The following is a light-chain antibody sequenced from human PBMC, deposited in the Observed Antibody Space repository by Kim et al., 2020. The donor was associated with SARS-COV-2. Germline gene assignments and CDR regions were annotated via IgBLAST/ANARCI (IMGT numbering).Light chain of an antibody. CDR3: QQYASSPQT. V-gene: IGKV3-20*01. Sequence: PGESATLSCRATQSLTSNVLAWYQQKPGQAPRLLIFGASRRATGIQDRFSGSGSGTDFTLTISRLEPEDFALYYCQQYASSPQTFGQGTKVDIK. CDR1: QSLTSNV. CDR2: GAS. J-gene: IGKJ1*01.